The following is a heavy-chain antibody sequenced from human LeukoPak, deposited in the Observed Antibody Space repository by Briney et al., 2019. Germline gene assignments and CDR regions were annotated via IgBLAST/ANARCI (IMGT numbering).Heavy chain of an antibody. CDR3: ARVGQQLAPRYGMDV. J-gene: IGHJ6*02. D-gene: IGHD6-13*01. V-gene: IGHV1-69*04. CDR2: IIPILGIA. CDR1: GGTFSSYA. Sequence: GASVKVSCKASGGTFSSYAISWVRQAPGQGLEWMGRIIPILGIANYAQKFQGRVTMTRDTSTSTVYMELSSLRSEDTAVYYCARVGQQLAPRYGMDVWGQGTTVTVSS.